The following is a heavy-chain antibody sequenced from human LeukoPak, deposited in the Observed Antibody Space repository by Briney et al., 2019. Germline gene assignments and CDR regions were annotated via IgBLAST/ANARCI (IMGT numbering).Heavy chain of an antibody. D-gene: IGHD6-19*01. J-gene: IGHJ4*02. Sequence: SSETLSLTCTVSGGSISSSSYYWGWIRQPPGKGLEWIGSIYYSGSTYYNPSLKSRVTISVDTSKNQFSLKLSSVTVADTAVYYCARDLIAVASDYWGQGTLVTVSS. CDR3: ARDLIAVASDY. CDR1: GGSISSSSYY. V-gene: IGHV4-39*07. CDR2: IYYSGST.